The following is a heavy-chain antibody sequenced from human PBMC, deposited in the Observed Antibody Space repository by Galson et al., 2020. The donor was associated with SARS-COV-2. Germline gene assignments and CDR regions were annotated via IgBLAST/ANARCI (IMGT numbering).Heavy chain of an antibody. CDR2: VRSKSHGETT. V-gene: IGHV3-49*04. Sequence: GGSLRLSCTGSGFTFADYVMSWVRQTPEKGLEWIGFVRSKSHGETTQYAASVNGRFSISRDDSKRIAYLQMNSLKSEDTAMYYCAIDYDLSTGYYEYYFDSWGQGTLVTVSS. CDR3: AIDYDLSTGYYEYYFDS. J-gene: IGHJ4*02. D-gene: IGHD3-9*01. CDR1: GFTFADYV.